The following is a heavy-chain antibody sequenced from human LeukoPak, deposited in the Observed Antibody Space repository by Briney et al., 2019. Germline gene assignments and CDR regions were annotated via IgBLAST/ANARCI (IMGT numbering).Heavy chain of an antibody. D-gene: IGHD1-26*01. Sequence: PGGSLRLSCAASGFTFSTYSMNWVRQAPGKGLEWVSYISSGSSTIYYADSVKGRFTISRDSAKNSLYLQMNSLRAEDTAVYYCARGQVVGATFGIDVWGKGTTVTVSS. V-gene: IGHV3-48*01. CDR3: ARGQVVGATFGIDV. J-gene: IGHJ6*04. CDR1: GFTFSTYS. CDR2: ISSGSSTI.